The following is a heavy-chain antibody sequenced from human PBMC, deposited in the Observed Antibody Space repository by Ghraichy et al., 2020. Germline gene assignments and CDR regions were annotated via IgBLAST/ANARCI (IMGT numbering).Heavy chain of an antibody. CDR1: GFTFSSYS. V-gene: IGHV3-48*01. CDR3: ARDWSGYYTGYYYYGMDV. J-gene: IGHJ6*02. Sequence: GESLNISCAASGFTFSSYSMNWVRQAPGKGLEWVSYISSSSSTIYYADSVKGRFTISRDNAKNSLYLQMNSLRAEDTAVYYCARDWSGYYTGYYYYGMDVWGQGTTVTVSS. D-gene: IGHD3-3*01. CDR2: ISSSSSTI.